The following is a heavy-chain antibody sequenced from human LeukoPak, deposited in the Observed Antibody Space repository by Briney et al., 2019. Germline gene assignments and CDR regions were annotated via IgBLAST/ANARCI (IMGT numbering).Heavy chain of an antibody. Sequence: GESLKIPCKGSGYRFTSYWIGWVRQVPGKGLEWMGIIYPGDSDTRYSPSFQGQVTLSPDKSLSTAYLQWSSLKASDTAMYYCARHYYDSSSYSHDAFDIWGQGTMVTVSS. CDR2: IYPGDSDT. D-gene: IGHD3-22*01. CDR3: ARHYYDSSSYSHDAFDI. V-gene: IGHV5-51*01. CDR1: GYRFTSYW. J-gene: IGHJ3*02.